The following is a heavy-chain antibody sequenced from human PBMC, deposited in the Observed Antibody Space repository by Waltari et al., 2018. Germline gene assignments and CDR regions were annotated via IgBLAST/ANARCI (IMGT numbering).Heavy chain of an antibody. CDR3: AKHPYYDFWSGSYYYYYYMNV. CDR1: GFTFSSYA. J-gene: IGHJ6*03. CDR2: ISYDGSNK. V-gene: IGHV3-30-3*02. D-gene: IGHD3-3*01. Sequence: QVQLVESGGGVVQPGRSLRLSCAASGFTFSSYAMHWVRQAPGKGMEWVAVISYDGSNKYYADSVKGRFTISRDNSKNTLYLQMNSLRAEDTAVYYCAKHPYYDFWSGSYYYYYYMNVWGKGTTVTVSS.